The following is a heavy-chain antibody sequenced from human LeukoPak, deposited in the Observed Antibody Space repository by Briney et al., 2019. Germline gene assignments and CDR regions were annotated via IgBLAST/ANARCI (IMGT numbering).Heavy chain of an antibody. J-gene: IGHJ2*01. Sequence: SEKVSCKASGGTFSSYAISWVRQAPGQGLEWMGGVIPIFSTSNYAQKFQGRVTITADESTSTAYMELSSLRSEDTAVYYCARDRSLYSTAWTTYWYFDLWGRGTLVTVSS. V-gene: IGHV1-69*13. CDR2: VIPIFSTS. D-gene: IGHD2-8*02. CDR3: ARDRSLYSTAWTTYWYFDL. CDR1: GGTFSSYA.